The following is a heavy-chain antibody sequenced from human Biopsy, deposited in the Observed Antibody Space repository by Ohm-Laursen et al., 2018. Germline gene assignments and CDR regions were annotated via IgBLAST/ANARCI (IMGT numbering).Heavy chain of an antibody. J-gene: IGHJ4*02. CDR2: ITWNSGHI. Sequence: SLRLSCAASDFTFDDYAMSWVRQRPGKGLEWVPGITWNSGHIAYADSVRGRFTISRDNAKNTLYLQMNGLRAEDTGVYYCGSSIHLGYWGRGTLVTVSS. CDR1: DFTFDDYA. V-gene: IGHV3-9*01. CDR3: GSSIHLGY. D-gene: IGHD3-3*02.